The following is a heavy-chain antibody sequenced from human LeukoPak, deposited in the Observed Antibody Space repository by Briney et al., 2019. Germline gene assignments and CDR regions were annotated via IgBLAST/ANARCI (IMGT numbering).Heavy chain of an antibody. CDR1: GFTFSSYW. D-gene: IGHD1-26*01. CDR3: ASSSIVGATRQFDY. J-gene: IGHJ4*02. V-gene: IGHV3-74*01. CDR2: INSDGSST. Sequence: PGGSLRLSCAASGFTFSSYWMHWVRQAPGKGLVWVSRINSDGSSTSYADSVKGRFTISRDNAKNTLYLQMNSLRAEDTAVYYCASSSIVGATRQFDYWGQGTLVTASS.